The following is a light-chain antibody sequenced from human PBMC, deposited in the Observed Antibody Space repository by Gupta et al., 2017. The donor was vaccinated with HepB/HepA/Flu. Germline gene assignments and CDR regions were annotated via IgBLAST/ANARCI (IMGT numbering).Light chain of an antibody. CDR1: SSNIGAGYD. CDR3: QSQDNRLSSVV. J-gene: IGLJ2*01. Sequence: QSVLAQPPSVSAAPGQRVTISCIGSSSNIGAGYDVQWYQQLPGTAPKLLINGNNKRPSGVPDRFSASKSGTSASLAITGLQAEDEADYYGQSQDNRLSSVVFGGGTKLTVL. V-gene: IGLV1-40*01. CDR2: GNN.